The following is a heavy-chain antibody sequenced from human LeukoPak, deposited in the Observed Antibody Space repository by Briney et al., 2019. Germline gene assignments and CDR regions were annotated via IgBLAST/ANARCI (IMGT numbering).Heavy chain of an antibody. D-gene: IGHD5-18*01. CDR2: ISAYNGNT. Sequence: ASVKVSFMSSVYTFTRYGISWVRQAPGQGLEWMGWISAYNGNTNYAQKLQGRVTMTTDTSTTTAYMELRSLRSDDTAVYYCATHIDTAMIKAEFDYWGQGTLVTVSS. J-gene: IGHJ4*02. V-gene: IGHV1-18*01. CDR1: VYTFTRYG. CDR3: ATHIDTAMIKAEFDY.